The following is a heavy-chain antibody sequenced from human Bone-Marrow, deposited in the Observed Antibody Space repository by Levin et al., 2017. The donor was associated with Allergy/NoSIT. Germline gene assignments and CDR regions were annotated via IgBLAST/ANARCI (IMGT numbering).Heavy chain of an antibody. V-gene: IGHV3-11*01. CDR2: ISSSGSTI. J-gene: IGHJ3*02. CDR1: GFTFSDYY. CDR3: ARELTMIVVVTKNPDDAFDI. Sequence: GGSLRLSCAASGFTFSDYYMSWIRQAPGKGLEWVSYISSSGSTIYYADSVKGRFTISRDNAKNSLYLQMNSLRAEDTAVYYCARELTMIVVVTKNPDDAFDIWGQGTMVTVSS. D-gene: IGHD3-22*01.